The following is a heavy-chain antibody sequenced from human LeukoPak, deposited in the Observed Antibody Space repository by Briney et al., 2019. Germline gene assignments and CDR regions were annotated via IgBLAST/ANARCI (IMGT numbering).Heavy chain of an antibody. Sequence: ASVNVSFKASGYTFTGYYMHWVRQAPGQGLEWMGRINPNSGGTNYAQKFQGRVTMTRDTSISTAYMELSRLRSDDAAVYYCARDEQLGPNWFDPWGQGTLVTVSS. CDR1: GYTFTGYY. CDR3: ARDEQLGPNWFDP. D-gene: IGHD1-1*01. V-gene: IGHV1-2*06. CDR2: INPNSGGT. J-gene: IGHJ5*02.